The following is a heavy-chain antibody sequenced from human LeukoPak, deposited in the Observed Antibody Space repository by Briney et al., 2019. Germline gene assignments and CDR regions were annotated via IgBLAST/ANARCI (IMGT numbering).Heavy chain of an antibody. CDR2: IYYSGST. V-gene: IGHV4-59*12. CDR1: GGSISSYY. D-gene: IGHD4-23*01. J-gene: IGHJ4*02. CDR3: TRVVYGDNSKHFDY. Sequence: PSETLSLTCTVSGGSISSYYWSWIRQPPGKGLEWIGYIYYSGSTNYNPSLKSRVTISVDTSKNQFSLKLSSVTAADTAVYYCTRVVYGDNSKHFDYWGQGTLVTVSS.